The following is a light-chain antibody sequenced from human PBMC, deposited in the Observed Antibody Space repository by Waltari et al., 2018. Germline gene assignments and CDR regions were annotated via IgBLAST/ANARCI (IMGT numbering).Light chain of an antibody. V-gene: IGKV3-11*01. CDR3: QQHRNWPIT. J-gene: IGKJ5*01. CDR1: QNVINF. Sequence: EVVLTQSPATLSLSPGERATLSCRASQNVINFLAWYQQKAGRAHRLLISDASQRATGIPARFSGSGSGTDFTLTISSLEPEDFALYYCQQHRNWPITFGQGTRLEIK. CDR2: DAS.